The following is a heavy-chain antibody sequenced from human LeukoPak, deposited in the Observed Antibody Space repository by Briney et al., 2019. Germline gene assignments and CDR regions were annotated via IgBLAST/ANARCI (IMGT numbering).Heavy chain of an antibody. CDR1: GGTFSSYA. Sequence: ASVKVSCKASGGTFSSYANSWMRQAPGQGLEWMGGIIPIFGTTDYAQKFQGRVTITTDESTSTAYMELSSLRSEDTAVYYCARGGGIVGATTALFDYWGQGTLVTVSS. J-gene: IGHJ4*02. V-gene: IGHV1-69*05. CDR3: ARGGGIVGATTALFDY. D-gene: IGHD1-26*01. CDR2: IIPIFGTT.